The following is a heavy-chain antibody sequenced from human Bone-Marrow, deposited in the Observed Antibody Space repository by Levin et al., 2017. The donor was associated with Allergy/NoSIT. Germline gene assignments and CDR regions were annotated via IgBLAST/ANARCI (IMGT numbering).Heavy chain of an antibody. CDR2: ISSSGGRT. CDR1: GFIFNNYA. CDR3: AKDITDNWFDP. Sequence: SCAASGFIFNNYAMSWVRQAPGKGLEWVSAISSSGGRTFYADSVKGRFTVSRDNSKNTLYLLMNSLRAEDTAVYYCAKDITDNWFDPWGQGTLVTVSS. D-gene: IGHD1-14*01. J-gene: IGHJ5*02. V-gene: IGHV3-23*01.